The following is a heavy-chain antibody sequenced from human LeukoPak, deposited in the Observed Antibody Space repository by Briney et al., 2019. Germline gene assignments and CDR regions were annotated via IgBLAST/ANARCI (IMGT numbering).Heavy chain of an antibody. J-gene: IGHJ4*02. CDR3: TTDLVGGALLWFGELLEIDY. CDR2: IKSKTDGGTT. Sequence: SGGSLRLSCAASGFTFSNAWMNWVRQAPGKGLEWVGRIKSKTDGGTTDYAAPVKGRFTISRDDSKNTLYLQMNSLKTEDTAVYYCTTDLVGGALLWFGELLEIDYWGQGTLVTVSS. D-gene: IGHD3-10*01. V-gene: IGHV3-15*07. CDR1: GFTFSNAW.